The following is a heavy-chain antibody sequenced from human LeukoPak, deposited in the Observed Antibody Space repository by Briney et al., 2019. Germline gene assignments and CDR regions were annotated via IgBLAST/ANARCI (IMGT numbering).Heavy chain of an antibody. CDR2: ITSTSSYM. CDR3: ARDPYSGGYGDDYYYYMDV. V-gene: IGHV3-21*01. CDR1: GFTFSSYG. J-gene: IGHJ6*03. Sequence: PGGTLRLSCAASGFTFSSYGMNWVRQAPGKGLEWVSSITSTSSYMYYADSVKGRFTISRDNAQNSLYLHMGSLRAEDTAVYYCARDPYSGGYGDDYYYYMDVWGRGTTVTISS. D-gene: IGHD1-26*01.